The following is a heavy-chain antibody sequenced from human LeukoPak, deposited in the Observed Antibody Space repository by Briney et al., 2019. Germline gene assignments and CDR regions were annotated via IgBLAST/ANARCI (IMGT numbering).Heavy chain of an antibody. CDR2: IYYSGST. D-gene: IGHD6-19*01. Sequence: SGTLSLTCTVSGGSISTYYWSWIRQPPGKGLEWIGYIYYSGSTNYNPSLKSRVTISVDTSKNQFSLKLSSVTAADTAVYYRARPYRSGWYGSFDIWGQGTMVTVSS. CDR1: GGSISTYY. J-gene: IGHJ3*02. V-gene: IGHV4-59*08. CDR3: ARPYRSGWYGSFDI.